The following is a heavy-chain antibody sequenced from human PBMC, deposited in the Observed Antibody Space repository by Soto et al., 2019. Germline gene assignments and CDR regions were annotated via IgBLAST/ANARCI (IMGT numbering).Heavy chain of an antibody. J-gene: IGHJ6*02. CDR3: ARGSRVKIPAASGRDYYYHGMDV. CDR2: IYHSGST. CDR1: GGSISSGSYS. D-gene: IGHD6-25*01. V-gene: IGHV4-30-2*01. Sequence: SETLSLTCAVSGGSISSGSYSWSWIRQPPGKGLEWIGYIYHSGSTYYNPSLKSRVTISVDRSKSQFSLKLNSVTAADTAVYYCARGSRVKIPAASGRDYYYHGMDVWGQGTAVTVSS.